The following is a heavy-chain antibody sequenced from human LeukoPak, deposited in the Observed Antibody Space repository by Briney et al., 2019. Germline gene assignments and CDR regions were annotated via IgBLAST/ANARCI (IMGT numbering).Heavy chain of an antibody. CDR1: GFTFSSYS. CDR3: ARDHPYSSSSGEYYFDY. V-gene: IGHV3-21*01. D-gene: IGHD6-6*01. Sequence: GGSLRLSCAASGFTFSSYSMNWVRQAPGKGLEWVSSISSSSSYTYYADSVKGRFTISRDNAKNSLYLQMNSLRAEDTAVYYFARDHPYSSSSGEYYFDYWGQGTLVTVSS. J-gene: IGHJ4*02. CDR2: ISSSSSYT.